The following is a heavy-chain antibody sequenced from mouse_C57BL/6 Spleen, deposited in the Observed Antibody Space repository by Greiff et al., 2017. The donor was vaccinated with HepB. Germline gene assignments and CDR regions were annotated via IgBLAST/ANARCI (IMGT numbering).Heavy chain of an antibody. CDR1: GYTFTSYW. CDR3: ARWPYGYDETGYFDY. D-gene: IGHD2-2*01. CDR2: IDPNSGGT. Sequence: QVQLKQPGAELVKPGASVKLSCKASGYTFTSYWMHWVKQRPGRGLEWLGRIDPNSGGTKYNEKFKSKATLTVDKPSSTAYMQLRSLTSEDSAVYYGARWPYGYDETGYFDYWGQGTTLTVSS. J-gene: IGHJ2*01. V-gene: IGHV1-72*01.